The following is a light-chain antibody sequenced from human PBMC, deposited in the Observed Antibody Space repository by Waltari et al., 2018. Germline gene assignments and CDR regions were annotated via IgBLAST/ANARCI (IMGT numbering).Light chain of an antibody. CDR1: QSIFHRTNNKNY. CDR3: RKCCGTALA. CDR2: WAS. J-gene: IGKJ4*01. V-gene: IGKV4-1*01. Sequence: DIVMTQSPDSLAASLGERAPINCKSNQSIFHRTNNKNYLTWYQHKPGQPPKLLIYWASTRSSGQPDRWSGVGSGADFDVTVSSLHAQDGASEYVRKCCGTALAFGGVTRVVIK.